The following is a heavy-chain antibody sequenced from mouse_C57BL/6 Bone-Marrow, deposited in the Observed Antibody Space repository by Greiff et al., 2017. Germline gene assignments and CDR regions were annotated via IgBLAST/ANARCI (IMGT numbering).Heavy chain of an antibody. CDR2: IYPGDGDT. Sequence: QVQLKESGAELVKPGASVKISCKASGYAFSSYWMNWVKQRPGKGLEWIGQIYPGDGDTNYNGKVKGKATLAADKSSSTAYMQLSSLTSEDSAVYFCARRHYYALFAYWGQGTLGTVSA. CDR3: ARRHYYALFAY. V-gene: IGHV1-80*01. D-gene: IGHD2-1*01. J-gene: IGHJ3*01. CDR1: GYAFSSYW.